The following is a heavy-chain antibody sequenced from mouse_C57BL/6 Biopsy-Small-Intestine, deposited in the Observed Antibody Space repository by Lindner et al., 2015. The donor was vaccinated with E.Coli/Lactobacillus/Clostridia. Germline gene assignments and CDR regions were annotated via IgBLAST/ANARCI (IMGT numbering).Heavy chain of an antibody. CDR2: INPSGDRT. J-gene: IGHJ3*01. V-gene: IGHV1-59*01. CDR3: ATARSGELAFAF. Sequence: SVKVSCKASGHPFTTNYMHYVRQAPGQGFEWVGVINPSGDRTTYSQNFQGRVTMTRDASANTLYMELSSLRSEDTAIYYCATARSGELAFAFWGQGTMVTVS. CDR1: GHPFTTNY.